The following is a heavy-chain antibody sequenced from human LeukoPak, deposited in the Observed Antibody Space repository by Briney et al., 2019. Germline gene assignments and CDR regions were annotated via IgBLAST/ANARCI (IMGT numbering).Heavy chain of an antibody. J-gene: IGHJ4*02. CDR1: GGTFSSYA. D-gene: IGHD4-17*01. CDR2: IIPILGIA. Sequence: GSSVKVSCKASGGTFSSYAISWVRQAPGQGLEWMGRIIPILGIANYAQKFQGRVTITADKSTSTAYMELSSLRSEDTAVYYCARDENGDYWGGSFDYWGQGTLVTVSS. CDR3: ARDENGDYWGGSFDY. V-gene: IGHV1-69*04.